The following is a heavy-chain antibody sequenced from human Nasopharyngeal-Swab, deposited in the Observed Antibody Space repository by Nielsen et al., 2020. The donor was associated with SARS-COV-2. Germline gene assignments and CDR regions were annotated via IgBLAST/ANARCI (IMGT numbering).Heavy chain of an antibody. D-gene: IGHD3-10*01. CDR1: GFTFSSYA. CDR2: ISGSGGST. J-gene: IGHJ6*02. CDR3: ARERESIYYGSGSLYYYYYGMDV. Sequence: GESLKISCAASGFTFSSYAMSWVRQAPGKGLEWVSAISGSGGSTYYADSVKGRFTISRDNSKNTLYLQMNSLRAEDTAVYYCARERESIYYGSGSLYYYYYGMDVWGQGTTVTVSS. V-gene: IGHV3-23*01.